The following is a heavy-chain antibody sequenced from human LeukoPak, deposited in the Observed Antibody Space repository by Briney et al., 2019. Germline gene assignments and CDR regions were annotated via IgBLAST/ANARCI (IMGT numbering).Heavy chain of an antibody. CDR1: GFTFSSYG. J-gene: IGHJ6*02. CDR2: ISYDGSNK. CDR3: AKVGLDYDSSGCGMDV. Sequence: PGGSLRLSCAASGFTFSSYGMHWVRQAPGKGPEWVAVISYDGSNKYYADSVKGRFTISRGNSKNTLYLQMNSLRAEDTAVYYCAKVGLDYDSSGCGMDVWGQGTTVTVSS. V-gene: IGHV3-30*18. D-gene: IGHD3-22*01.